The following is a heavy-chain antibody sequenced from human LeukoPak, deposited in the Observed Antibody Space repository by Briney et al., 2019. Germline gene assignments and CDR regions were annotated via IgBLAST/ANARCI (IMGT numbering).Heavy chain of an antibody. D-gene: IGHD6-13*01. J-gene: IGHJ6*02. CDR2: IYYSGST. Sequence: SETLSLTCTVSGGSISSYYWSWIRQPPGEGLEWIGYIYYSGSTNYNPSLKSRVTISVDTSKNQFSLKLSSVTAADTAVYYCARDRIAAAGRIEGYGMDVWGQGTTVTVSS. V-gene: IGHV4-59*01. CDR1: GGSISSYY. CDR3: ARDRIAAAGRIEGYGMDV.